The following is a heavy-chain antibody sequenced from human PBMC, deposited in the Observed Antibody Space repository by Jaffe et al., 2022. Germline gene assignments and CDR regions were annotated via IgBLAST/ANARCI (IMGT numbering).Heavy chain of an antibody. V-gene: IGHV4-59*01. CDR3: ARGPSSNPLYYYGSGSYYQMSPMWAFDI. CDR1: GGSISSYY. J-gene: IGHJ3*02. Sequence: QVQLQESGPGLVKPSETLSLTCTVSGGSISSYYWSWIRQPPGKGLEWIGYIYYSGSTNYNPSLKSRVTISVDTSKNQFSLKLSSVTAADTAVYYCARGPSSNPLYYYGSGSYYQMSPMWAFDIWGQGTMVTVSS. D-gene: IGHD3-10*01. CDR2: IYYSGST.